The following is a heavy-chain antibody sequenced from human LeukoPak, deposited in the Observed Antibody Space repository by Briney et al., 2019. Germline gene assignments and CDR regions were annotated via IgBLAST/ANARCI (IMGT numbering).Heavy chain of an antibody. V-gene: IGHV1-2*02. J-gene: IGHJ4*02. CDR2: INPNSGGT. CDR3: ARDLGAAGGEFDY. Sequence: GVSVKVSCKASGYTFTSYAISWVRQAPGQGLEWMGWINPNSGGTNYAQKFQGRVTMTRDTSISTAYMELSRLRSDDTAVYYCARDLGAAGGEFDYWGQGTLVTVSS. CDR1: GYTFTSYA. D-gene: IGHD6-13*01.